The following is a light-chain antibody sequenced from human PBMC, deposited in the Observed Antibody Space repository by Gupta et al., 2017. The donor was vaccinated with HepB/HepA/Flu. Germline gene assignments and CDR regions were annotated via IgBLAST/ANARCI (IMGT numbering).Light chain of an antibody. CDR2: DVT. J-gene: IGLJ3*02. CDR3: TSYTSSGTWV. V-gene: IGLV2-14*03. Sequence: QSALNQPASVVGSPGQSITISCTGTSSDIGDYNYVSWYQQHPGKAPKLMIYDVTNRPSGVSNRFSGSKSGNTASLTISGLQTEDEADYYCTSYTSSGTWVFGGGTKLTVL. CDR1: SSDIGDYNY.